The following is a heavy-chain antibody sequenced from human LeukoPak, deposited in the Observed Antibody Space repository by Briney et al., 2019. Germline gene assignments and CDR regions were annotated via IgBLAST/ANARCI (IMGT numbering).Heavy chain of an antibody. Sequence: SVKVSCKASGGTFSSYAISWVRQAPGQGLEWMGRIIPIFGTANYAQKFQGRVTITTDESTGTAYMELSSLRSEDTAVYYCASYKNYYGSGTHFDYWGQGTLVTVSS. CDR1: GGTFSSYA. V-gene: IGHV1-69*05. J-gene: IGHJ4*02. D-gene: IGHD3-10*01. CDR3: ASYKNYYGSGTHFDY. CDR2: IIPIFGTA.